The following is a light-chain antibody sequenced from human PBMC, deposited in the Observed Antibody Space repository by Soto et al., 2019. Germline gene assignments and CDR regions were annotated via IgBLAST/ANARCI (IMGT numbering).Light chain of an antibody. V-gene: IGKV1-39*01. Sequence: IQRTQSPSSLSATVGDKVTLTCLASQSISSFLNWYHQKPGKAPELLIYAASTLQSGVPSRFSGSASGTDFSLTISSLQPEDFATYYCQQGYSSPLTFGQGTKVDIK. CDR3: QQGYSSPLT. J-gene: IGKJ1*01. CDR1: QSISSF. CDR2: AAS.